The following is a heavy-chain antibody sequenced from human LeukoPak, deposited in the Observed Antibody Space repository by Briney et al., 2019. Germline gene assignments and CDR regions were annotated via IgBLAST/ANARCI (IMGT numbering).Heavy chain of an antibody. D-gene: IGHD6-6*01. J-gene: IGHJ4*02. V-gene: IGHV3-23*01. Sequence: GGSLRLSCAASGFTFSNYAMSWVRQAPGRGLEWVSAISTSGGGTYYADSVKGRFTISRDNSKNTLYLQMNSLGAEDTAVYYCAKRCSVEYRVFDYWGQGTLVTVSS. CDR1: GFTFSNYA. CDR2: ISTSGGGT. CDR3: AKRCSVEYRVFDY.